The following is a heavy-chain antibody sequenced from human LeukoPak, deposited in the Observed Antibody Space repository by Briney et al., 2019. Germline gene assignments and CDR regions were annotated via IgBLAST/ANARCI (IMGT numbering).Heavy chain of an antibody. CDR1: GGSINNYY. CDR2: IHSTGNT. J-gene: IGHJ4*02. D-gene: IGHD1-26*01. V-gene: IGHV4-4*07. CDR3: ARLFRGSATFFDF. Sequence: PSETLSLTCTVSGGSINNYYWSWIRQPAGEGLQWIGRIHSTGNTHFNPSLESRITMSVDTSKNQFSLRLNSVTAADTAVYYCARLFRGSATFFDFWGLGTLVTVSS.